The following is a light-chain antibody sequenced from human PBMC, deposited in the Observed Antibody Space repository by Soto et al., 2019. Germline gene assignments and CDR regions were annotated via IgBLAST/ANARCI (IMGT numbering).Light chain of an antibody. J-gene: IGKJ1*01. V-gene: IGKV3-20*01. CDR2: GAS. CDR1: QSVSSGY. Sequence: EIVLTQSPGTLSLSPGERATLSCTASQSVSSGYLAWYQHKPGQAPRLLIFGASIRSAGIPDRFTGSGSGADFTLTISRLEPEDFALYYCQQYGSSPRTFGQGTKVEIK. CDR3: QQYGSSPRT.